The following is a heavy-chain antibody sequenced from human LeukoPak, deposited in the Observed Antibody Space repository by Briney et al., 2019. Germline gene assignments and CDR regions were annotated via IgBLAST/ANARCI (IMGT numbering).Heavy chain of an antibody. CDR2: INPNSGGT. D-gene: IGHD3-22*01. CDR3: ARGETLYYYDSSGYYNTPYDY. J-gene: IGHJ4*02. Sequence: ASVKVSCKASGYTFTGYYMHWVRQAPGQGLEWMGWINPNSGGTNYAQKFQGWVTMTRDTSISTAYMELSRLRSDDTAVYYCARGETLYYYDSSGYYNTPYDYWGQGTLVTVSS. CDR1: GYTFTGYY. V-gene: IGHV1-2*04.